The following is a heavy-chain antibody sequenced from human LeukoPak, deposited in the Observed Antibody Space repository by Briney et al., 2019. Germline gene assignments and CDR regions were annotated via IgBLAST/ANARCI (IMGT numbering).Heavy chain of an antibody. CDR1: GGTFSSYA. CDR3: ARDPDVGGYYDSSGYSAFDI. CDR2: IIPIFGTA. V-gene: IGHV1-69*06. J-gene: IGHJ3*02. D-gene: IGHD3-22*01. Sequence: SVKVSCKASGGTFSSYAISWVRQAPGQGLEWMGGIIPIFGTANYAQKFQGRVTITADKSTSTAYMELSSLRSEDTAVYYCARDPDVGGYYDSSGYSAFDIWGQETMVTVSS.